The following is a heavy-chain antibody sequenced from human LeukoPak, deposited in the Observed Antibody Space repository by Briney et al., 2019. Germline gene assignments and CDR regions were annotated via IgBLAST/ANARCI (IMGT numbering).Heavy chain of an antibody. D-gene: IGHD2-15*01. CDR3: AKAPGSGGSCFDY. J-gene: IGHJ4*02. CDR1: GFTFSTYG. V-gene: IGHV3-30*18. CDR2: ISYDGSNK. Sequence: GGSLRLSCAASGFTFSTYGMHWVRQAPGKGLEWVAVISYDGSNKYYADSVKGRFTISRDNSKNTLYLQMNSLRAEDTAVYYCAKAPGSGGSCFDYWGQGTLVTVSS.